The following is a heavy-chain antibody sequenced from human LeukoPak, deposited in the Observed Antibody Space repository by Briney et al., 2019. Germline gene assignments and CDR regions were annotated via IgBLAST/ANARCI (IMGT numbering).Heavy chain of an antibody. D-gene: IGHD2-8*01. J-gene: IGHJ4*02. CDR2: XIGSGGST. CDR3: AKATLGYCTNGVCYMNY. Sequence: XXIGSGGSTYYADSVKGRFTISRDNSKNTLYLQMNSLRAEDTAVYYCAKATLGYCTNGVCYMNYWGQGTLVTVSS. V-gene: IGHV3-23*01.